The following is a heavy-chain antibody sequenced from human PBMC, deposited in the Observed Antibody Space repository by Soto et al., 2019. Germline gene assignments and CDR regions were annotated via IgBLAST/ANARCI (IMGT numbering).Heavy chain of an antibody. J-gene: IGHJ4*02. D-gene: IGHD2-21*02. CDR3: AGDPTTCGGYCYSGIDY. Sequence: QVQLVQSGAEVKKPGASVKVSCKASGYTFTSYGISWVRQAPGQGLEWMGWISAYNGNTNYAQKLQGRVTMTTDTSTSTAYMELRSLSAADKAVYCCAGDPTTCGGYCYSGIDYWGQGTLVTVSS. CDR2: ISAYNGNT. CDR1: GYTFTSYG. V-gene: IGHV1-18*01.